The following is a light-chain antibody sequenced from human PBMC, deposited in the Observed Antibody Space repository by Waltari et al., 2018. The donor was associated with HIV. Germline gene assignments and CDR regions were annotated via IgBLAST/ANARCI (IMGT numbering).Light chain of an antibody. CDR3: HSYYSSLSGWV. V-gene: IGLV1-40*01. CDR2: GSS. Sequence: QSVLTQRPSVSGAPGPRVAISCTGTCSNIRSGYGAHCYQQLPATAPNLLFFGSSNRPPGVPDRRSGSKSATSASPLITALQDDDEADDYCHSYYSSLSGWVFGVGTKLTVL. CDR1: CSNIRSGYG. J-gene: IGLJ3*02.